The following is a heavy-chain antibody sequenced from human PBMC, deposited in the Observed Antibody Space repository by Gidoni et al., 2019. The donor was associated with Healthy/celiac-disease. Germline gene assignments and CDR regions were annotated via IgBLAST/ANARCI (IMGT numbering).Heavy chain of an antibody. Sequence: QVQLVQSGAEVKKPGSSVKVSCKASGGTFSSYAISWVRQAPGQGLEWMGGIIPIFGTANYAQKFQGRVTITADESTSTAYMELSSLRSEDTAVYYCASQRGVDYYDSSGYYAWGYWGQGTLVTVSS. CDR2: IIPIFGTA. D-gene: IGHD3-22*01. J-gene: IGHJ4*02. V-gene: IGHV1-69*01. CDR1: GGTFSSYA. CDR3: ASQRGVDYYDSSGYYAWGY.